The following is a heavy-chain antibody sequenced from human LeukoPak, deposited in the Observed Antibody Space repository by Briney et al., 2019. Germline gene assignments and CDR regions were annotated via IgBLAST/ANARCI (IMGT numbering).Heavy chain of an antibody. Sequence: PGGSLRLSCAASGFTFSSYSMNWVRQAPGKGLEWVSSVSSSSSYIYYADSVKGRFTISRDNAKNSLYLQMNSLRAEDTAVYYCARDRGYYDSSGYVYWGQGTLVTVSS. CDR1: GFTFSSYS. CDR2: VSSSSSYI. J-gene: IGHJ4*02. V-gene: IGHV3-21*01. D-gene: IGHD3-22*01. CDR3: ARDRGYYDSSGYVY.